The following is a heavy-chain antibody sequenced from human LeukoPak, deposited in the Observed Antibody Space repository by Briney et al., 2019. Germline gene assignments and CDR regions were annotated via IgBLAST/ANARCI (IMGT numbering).Heavy chain of an antibody. CDR3: ASQGSSWYYYYYMDV. CDR2: IYYSGST. D-gene: IGHD6-13*01. CDR1: GGSISSSSYY. J-gene: IGHJ6*03. Sequence: SETLSLTCTVSGGSISSSSYYWGWIRQPPGKGLEWIGSIYYSGSTYYNPSLKSRVTISVDTSKNQFSLKLSSVTAADTAVDYCASQGSSWYYYYYMDVGGKGTTVTISS. V-gene: IGHV4-39*01.